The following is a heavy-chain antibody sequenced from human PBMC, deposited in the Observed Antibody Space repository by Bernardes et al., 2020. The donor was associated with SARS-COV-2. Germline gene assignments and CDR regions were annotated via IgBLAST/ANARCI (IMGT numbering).Heavy chain of an antibody. V-gene: IGHV5-10-1*01. CDR1: GYSFTSYW. Sequence: GESLKISCKGSGYSFTSYWISWVRQMPGKGLEWMGRIDPSDSYTNYSPSFQGHVTISADKSISTAYLQWSSLKASDTAMYYFARHSGSALYYGSASLGYWGQGTLVTVSS. J-gene: IGHJ4*02. D-gene: IGHD3-10*01. CDR2: IDPSDSYT. CDR3: ARHSGSALYYGSASLGY.